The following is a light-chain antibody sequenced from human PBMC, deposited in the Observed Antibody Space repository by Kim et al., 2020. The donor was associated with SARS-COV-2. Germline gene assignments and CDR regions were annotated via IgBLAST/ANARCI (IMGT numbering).Light chain of an antibody. CDR1: SSNIGANYD. Sequence: RFTSSWTGSSSNIGANYDVHWYQQLPGTAPKLLIFDNTARPSGVPDRFSGSKSATSASLAITGLQADDEADYYCQSYDDRLSGWVFGGGTKLTVL. CDR2: DNT. J-gene: IGLJ3*02. CDR3: QSYDDRLSGWV. V-gene: IGLV1-40*01.